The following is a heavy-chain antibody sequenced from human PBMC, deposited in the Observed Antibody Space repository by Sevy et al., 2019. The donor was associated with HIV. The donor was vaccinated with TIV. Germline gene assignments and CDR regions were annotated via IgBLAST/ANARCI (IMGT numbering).Heavy chain of an antibody. J-gene: IGHJ4*02. V-gene: IGHV3-30-3*01. CDR3: ARADYGDYSGEFDY. Sequence: GGSLGLSCAASGITFSSHAMHWVRQAPGKGLEWVTIISYDGSNKYYADSVKGGFTISRDNSKNTLYLQMNSLRAEDTAVYYCARADYGDYSGEFDYWGQGTLVTVSS. D-gene: IGHD4-17*01. CDR1: GITFSSHA. CDR2: ISYDGSNK.